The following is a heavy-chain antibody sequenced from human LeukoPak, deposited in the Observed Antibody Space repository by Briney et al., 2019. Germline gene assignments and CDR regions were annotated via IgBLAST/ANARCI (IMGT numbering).Heavy chain of an antibody. Sequence: KPSEALSLTCTVSGGSIRSSSYYWGWIRQPPGKGLEWIGSIYYSGSTYYNPSLKSRVTISVDTSKNQFSLKLSSVTAADTAVYYCASSLWSGYYSAHYFDYWGQGTLVTVSS. J-gene: IGHJ4*02. D-gene: IGHD3-3*01. V-gene: IGHV4-39*01. CDR3: ASSLWSGYYSAHYFDY. CDR1: GGSIRSSSYY. CDR2: IYYSGST.